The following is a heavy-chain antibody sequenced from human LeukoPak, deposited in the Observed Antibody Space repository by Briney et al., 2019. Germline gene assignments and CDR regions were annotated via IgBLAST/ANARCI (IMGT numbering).Heavy chain of an antibody. CDR2: ISRDSNSI. J-gene: IGHJ4*02. D-gene: IGHD3-22*01. CDR3: ARDQPNPYYFDTSAFDY. Sequence: PGGSLRLSCAAPGFTFSSYDMNWVRQPPGKGLEWVSSISRDSNSIYYADSVKGRFTISRDNAKNSLYLQMSSLRVKDTAVYYCARDQPNPYYFDTSAFDYWGQGILVTVSS. V-gene: IGHV3-21*01. CDR1: GFTFSSYD.